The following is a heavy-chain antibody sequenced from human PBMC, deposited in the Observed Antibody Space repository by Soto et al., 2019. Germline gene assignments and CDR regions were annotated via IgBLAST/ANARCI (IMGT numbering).Heavy chain of an antibody. CDR3: ARVTYSSSWGPLIF. CDR2: ISYDGSNK. V-gene: IGHV3-30-3*01. Sequence: LRLSCAASGFTFSSYAMHWVRQAPGKGLEWVAVISYDGSNKYYADSVKGRFTISRDNSKNTLYPQMNSLRAEDTAVYYCARVTYSSSWGPLIFGGQGTLVTVSS. D-gene: IGHD6-13*01. CDR1: GFTFSSYA. J-gene: IGHJ4*02.